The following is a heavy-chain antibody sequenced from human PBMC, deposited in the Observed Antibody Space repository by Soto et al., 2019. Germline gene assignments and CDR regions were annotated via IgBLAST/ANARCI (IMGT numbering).Heavy chain of an antibody. CDR1: GFTFSTCA. CDR3: AKQGNGYNTDY. V-gene: IGHV3-23*01. D-gene: IGHD5-12*01. J-gene: IGHJ4*02. Sequence: LRLSCAASGFTFSTCAMNWVRQAPGKGLEWVSGISDSGVSSYYADSVKGRFTISRDNSKNTLHLQMNSLRAEDTAVYYCAKQGNGYNTDYWGQGTLVTVSS. CDR2: ISDSGVSS.